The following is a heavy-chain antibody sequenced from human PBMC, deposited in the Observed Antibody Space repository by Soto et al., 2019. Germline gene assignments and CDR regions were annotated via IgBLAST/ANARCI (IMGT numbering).Heavy chain of an antibody. V-gene: IGHV2-5*02. Sequence: SGPTLVKPTQTLTLTCTFSGFSLSTSGVGVGWIRQPPGKALEWLALIYWDDDKRYSPSLKSRLTITKDTSKNQVVLTMTNMDPVDTATYYCAHRQPARQYNWFDPWGQGTLVTVSS. J-gene: IGHJ5*02. CDR1: GFSLSTSGVG. CDR2: IYWDDDK. CDR3: AHRQPARQYNWFDP. D-gene: IGHD2-2*01.